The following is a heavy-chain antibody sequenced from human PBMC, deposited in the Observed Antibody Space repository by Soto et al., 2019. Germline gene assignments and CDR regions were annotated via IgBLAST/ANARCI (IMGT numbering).Heavy chain of an antibody. CDR3: SRGGGGGLFDL. CDR2: ISPGTTYK. V-gene: IGHV3-11*06. CDR1: GFPFSVHF. Sequence: QVQLVESGGGLVKPGGSLRLSCASSGFPFSVHFMSWIRRSPGKGLEFLSYISPGTTYKNYADSVKGRFTISRDNAKSSLYLQLNGLRAEDTAVYFCSRGGGGGLFDLWGQGTFVTVSS. J-gene: IGHJ4*02. D-gene: IGHD2-21*01.